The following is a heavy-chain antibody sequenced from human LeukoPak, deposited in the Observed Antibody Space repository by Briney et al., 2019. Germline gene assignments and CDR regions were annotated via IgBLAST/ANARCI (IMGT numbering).Heavy chain of an antibody. Sequence: SQTLSLTCAVSGDSVGSGGSSWTWIRQSAGKGLEWIGYIFYSGTTHYNPSLKSRVSISVDTSKNQFSLKLNSVTAADTAVYYCARISRTTGHYYMDVWGKGTTVTVSS. CDR1: GDSVGSGGSS. J-gene: IGHJ6*04. CDR3: ARISRTTGHYYMDV. CDR2: IFYSGTT. D-gene: IGHD3-9*01. V-gene: IGHV4-30-4*07.